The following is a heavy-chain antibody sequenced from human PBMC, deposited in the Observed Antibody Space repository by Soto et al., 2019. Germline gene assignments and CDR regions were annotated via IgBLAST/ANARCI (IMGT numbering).Heavy chain of an antibody. CDR3: AGDRHGSGTQNLDS. CDR1: GFTFSSHA. CDR2: TSYDGDKK. Sequence: QVQLVESGGGVVQPGRSLRLSCAASGFTFSSHAMHWVRQAPGKGLEWVATTSYDGDKKYYAYSLKGRFTISRDNSKNTVYLEVNSLRAPDTAVYFCAGDRHGSGTQNLDSWGQGTLVTVSS. V-gene: IGHV3-30-3*01. J-gene: IGHJ4*02. D-gene: IGHD3-10*01.